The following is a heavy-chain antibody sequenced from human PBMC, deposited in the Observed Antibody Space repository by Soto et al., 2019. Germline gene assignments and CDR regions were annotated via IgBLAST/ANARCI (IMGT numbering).Heavy chain of an antibody. J-gene: IGHJ5*02. CDR1: GYTFTSYG. CDR2: ISAYNGNT. CDR3: ARDLFYHGSGSYPWFDP. V-gene: IGHV1-18*01. D-gene: IGHD3-10*01. Sequence: GASVKVSCTASGYTFTSYGISWVRQAPGQGLEWMGWISAYNGNTNYAQKLQGRVTMTTDTSTSTAYMELRSLRSDDTAVYYCARDLFYHGSGSYPWFDPWGRGTLVTVSS.